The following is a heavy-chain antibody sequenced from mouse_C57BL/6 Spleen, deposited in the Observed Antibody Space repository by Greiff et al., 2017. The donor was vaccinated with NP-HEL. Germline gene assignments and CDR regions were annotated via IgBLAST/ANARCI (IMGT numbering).Heavy chain of an antibody. J-gene: IGHJ3*01. CDR3: AREAAQAPLY. CDR1: GYAFSSSW. V-gene: IGHV1-82*01. Sequence: VKLMESGPELVKPGASVKISCKASGYAFSSSWMNWVKQRPGKGLEWIGRIYPGDGDTNYNGKFKGKATLTADKSSSTAYMQLSSLTSEDSAVYFCAREAAQAPLYGGQGTLVTVSA. D-gene: IGHD3-2*02. CDR2: IYPGDGDT.